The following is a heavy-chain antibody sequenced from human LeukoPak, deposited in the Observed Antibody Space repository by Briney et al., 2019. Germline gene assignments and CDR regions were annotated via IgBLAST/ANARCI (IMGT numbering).Heavy chain of an antibody. CDR3: ASSIVVVPAAPFDY. V-gene: IGHV1-46*01. D-gene: IGHD2-2*01. Sequence: GASVKVSCKASGYTFTSYYMHWVLQAPGQGLEWMGIINPSGGGTSYAQKFQGRVTMTRDTSTSTVYMELSSLRSEDTAVYYCASSIVVVPAAPFDYWGQGTLVTVSS. CDR2: INPSGGGT. CDR1: GYTFTSYY. J-gene: IGHJ4*02.